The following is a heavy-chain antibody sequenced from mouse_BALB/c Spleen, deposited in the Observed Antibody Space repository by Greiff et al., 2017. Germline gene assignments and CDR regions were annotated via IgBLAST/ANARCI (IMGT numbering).Heavy chain of an antibody. J-gene: IGHJ2*01. V-gene: IGHV5-4*02. Sequence: EVHLVESGGGLVKPGGSLKLSCAASGFTFSDYYMYWVRQTPEKRLEWVATISDGGSYTYYPDSVKGRFTISRDNAKNNLYLQMSSLKSEDTAMYYCAREGYYGYPDYWGQGTTLTVSS. D-gene: IGHD1-2*01. CDR3: AREGYYGYPDY. CDR2: ISDGGSYT. CDR1: GFTFSDYY.